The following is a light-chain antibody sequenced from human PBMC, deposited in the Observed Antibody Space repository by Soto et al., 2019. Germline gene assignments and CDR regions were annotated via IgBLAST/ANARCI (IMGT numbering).Light chain of an antibody. V-gene: IGLV2-14*01. Sequence: QSVLTQPASVSGSPGQSITISCTGTSDNVGRFSFVSWYQQHPGKAPKLLIYEVTKRPSGVSDRFSGSKSGNTASLTISGLQAEDEADYYCSSYETTNRRVFGNGTKLTV. CDR2: EVT. CDR1: SDNVGRFSF. J-gene: IGLJ1*01. CDR3: SSYETTNRRV.